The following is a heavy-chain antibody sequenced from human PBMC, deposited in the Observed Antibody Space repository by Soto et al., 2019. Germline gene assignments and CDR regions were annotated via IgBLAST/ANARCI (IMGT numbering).Heavy chain of an antibody. Sequence: QITLKESGPTLVKPTQTLTLTCTFSGFSLRTRGVAVGWFRQPPGKALEWLALIYWDEDKWYSPSLKSRLTIADDTSKNQVVLTMTNVDPVDTATYYCAHRPRGYAYYCDYWGQGILVTVSS. CDR1: GFSLRTRGVA. CDR2: IYWDEDK. CDR3: AHRPRGYAYYCDY. D-gene: IGHD5-12*01. V-gene: IGHV2-5*02. J-gene: IGHJ4*02.